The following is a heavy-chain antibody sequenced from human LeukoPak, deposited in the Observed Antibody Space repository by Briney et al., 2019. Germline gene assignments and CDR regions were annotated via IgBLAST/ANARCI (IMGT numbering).Heavy chain of an antibody. J-gene: IGHJ4*02. Sequence: GGSLRLSCAASGFTFSSCWMHWVRQAPGKGLVWVSRISSDGSTTSYADSVKGRFTISRDNAKNSLYLLMNSLRAEDTALYYCARDARESSGRKFDYWGQGTLVTVSS. V-gene: IGHV3-74*01. D-gene: IGHD6-19*01. CDR2: ISSDGSTT. CDR3: ARDARESSGRKFDY. CDR1: GFTFSSCW.